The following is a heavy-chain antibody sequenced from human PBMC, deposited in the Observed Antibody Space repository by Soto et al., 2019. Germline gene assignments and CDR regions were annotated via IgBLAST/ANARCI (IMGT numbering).Heavy chain of an antibody. V-gene: IGHV5-10-1*01. J-gene: IGHJ3*02. CDR1: GYTFTSYW. D-gene: IGHD5-18*01. CDR3: ARHVGYSYVDDAFDI. CDR2: IDPSDSYT. Sequence: PGESLKISCKGSGYTFTSYWISWVRQMPGKGLEWMGRIDPSDSYTNYSPSFQGHVTISADKSISTAYLQWSSLKASDTAMYYCARHVGYSYVDDAFDIWGQGTMVTVSS.